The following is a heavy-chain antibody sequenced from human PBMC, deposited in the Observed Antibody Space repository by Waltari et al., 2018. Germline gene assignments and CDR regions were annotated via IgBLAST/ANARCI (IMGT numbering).Heavy chain of an antibody. Sequence: QVQLQESGPGLVKPSETLPLPSTVSGGPISRYYWSRIRQPPGKGLEWIGYIYYSGSTSYNPALKSRVTISVDTSKSQFSLKLSSVTAADTAVYYCASGPSGSYHEVVDYWGQGTLVTVSS. J-gene: IGHJ4*02. CDR1: GGPISRYY. CDR2: IYYSGST. D-gene: IGHD1-26*01. CDR3: ASGPSGSYHEVVDY. V-gene: IGHV4-59*08.